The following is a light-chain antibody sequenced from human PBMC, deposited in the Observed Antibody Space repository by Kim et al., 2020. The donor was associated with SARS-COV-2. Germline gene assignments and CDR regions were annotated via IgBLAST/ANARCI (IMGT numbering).Light chain of an antibody. V-gene: IGLV2-8*01. J-gene: IGLJ2*01. CDR2: DVN. Sequence: QSALTQPPSASGSPGQSVTISCTGTSSDVGGYDYVSWYQQHPGKAPKIMIYDVNKRPSGVPDRFSGSKSGNTASLTVSGLQAEDEAVYYCSSYAGNNNLVFGGGTQLTVL. CDR1: SSDVGGYDY. CDR3: SSYAGNNNLV.